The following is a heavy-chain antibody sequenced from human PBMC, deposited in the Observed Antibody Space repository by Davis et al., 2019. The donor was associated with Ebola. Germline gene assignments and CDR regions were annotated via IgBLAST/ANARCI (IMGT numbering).Heavy chain of an antibody. Sequence: SVTVSCKASVYTFTSYDINCVRQATGQGLEWMGWMNPTSGNTGYAQKFQGRVTMTRNTSISTAYMELSSLRSKDTAVYYCGRVGSGVGGGDSSVPWGQGTLVTVSS. CDR1: VYTFTSYD. J-gene: IGHJ5*02. CDR3: GRVGSGVGGGDSSVP. V-gene: IGHV1-8*01. D-gene: IGHD6-19*01. CDR2: MNPTSGNT.